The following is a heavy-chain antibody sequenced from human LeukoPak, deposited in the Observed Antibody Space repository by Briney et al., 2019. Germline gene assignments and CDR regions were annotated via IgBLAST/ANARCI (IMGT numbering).Heavy chain of an antibody. D-gene: IGHD3-22*01. Sequence: WASVKVSCKASGYTFTNYGISWVRQAPGQGLEWMGWISDCNGNTNYAQKLQGRVTMTTDTSTITAYMELRSLRSDDTAVYYCARDRAYDSPSGGYWGQGTLVTVSS. CDR2: ISDCNGNT. CDR3: ARDRAYDSPSGGY. V-gene: IGHV1-18*01. J-gene: IGHJ4*02. CDR1: GYTFTNYG.